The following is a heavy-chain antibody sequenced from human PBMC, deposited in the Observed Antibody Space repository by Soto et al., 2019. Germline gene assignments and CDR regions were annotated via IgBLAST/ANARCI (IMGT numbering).Heavy chain of an antibody. Sequence: EVQLVESGGGLVQPGGSLRLSCAASGFTFSDYWMHWVRQVPGKGLVWLSRINGDGSNANYADYVRGRFTISRDNDNNTLNLQMNCLRAEDTAVYYCVRSMTTLTIDWLDPWGQGTQVTVFS. D-gene: IGHD4-17*01. J-gene: IGHJ5*02. CDR2: INGDGSNA. CDR3: VRSMTTLTIDWLDP. V-gene: IGHV3-74*01. CDR1: GFTFSDYW.